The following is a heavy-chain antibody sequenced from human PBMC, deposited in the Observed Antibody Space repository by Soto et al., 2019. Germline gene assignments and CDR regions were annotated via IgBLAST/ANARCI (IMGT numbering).Heavy chain of an antibody. Sequence: GASVKVSCKASGYTFTSYDINWVRQATGQGLEWMGWMNPNSGKTGYAQKFQGRVTMTRNTSISTAYMELSSLRSEDTAVFYCAIRGSSGLNYYYYYYMDVWGKGTTVTVSS. CDR1: GYTFTSYD. CDR3: AIRGSSGLNYYYYYYMDV. D-gene: IGHD6-19*01. J-gene: IGHJ6*03. CDR2: MNPNSGKT. V-gene: IGHV1-8*01.